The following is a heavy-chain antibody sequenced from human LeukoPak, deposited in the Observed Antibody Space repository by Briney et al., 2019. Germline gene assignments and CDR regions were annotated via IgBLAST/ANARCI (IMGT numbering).Heavy chain of an antibody. V-gene: IGHV4-34*01. CDR1: GGSFSGYY. J-gene: IGHJ2*01. CDR3: ARVGPAGLDWYFDL. CDR2: INHSGST. Sequence: SETLSLTCAVYGGSFSGYYWSWIRQPPGKGLEWIGEINHSGSTDYNPSLKSRVTISVDTSKNQFSLKLSSVTAADTAVYYCARVGPAGLDWYFDLWGRGTLVTVSS. D-gene: IGHD3-16*01.